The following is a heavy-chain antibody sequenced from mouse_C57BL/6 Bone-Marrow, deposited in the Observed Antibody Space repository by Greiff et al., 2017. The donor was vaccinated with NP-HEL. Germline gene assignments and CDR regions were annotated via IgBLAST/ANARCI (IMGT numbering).Heavy chain of an antibody. J-gene: IGHJ1*03. D-gene: IGHD1-1*01. CDR2: IHPSDSDT. V-gene: IGHV1-74*01. CDR1: GYTFTSYW. Sequence: VQLQQPGAELVKPGASVKVSCKASGYTFTSYWMHWVKQRPGQGLEWIGRIHPSDSDTNYNQKFKGKATLTVDKSSSTAYMQLSSLTSEDSAVYYCAMGRKEYYGSYWYFDVWGTGTTVTVSS. CDR3: AMGRKEYYGSYWYFDV.